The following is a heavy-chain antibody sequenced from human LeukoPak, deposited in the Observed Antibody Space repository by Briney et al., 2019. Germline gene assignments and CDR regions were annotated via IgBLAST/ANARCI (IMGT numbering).Heavy chain of an antibody. V-gene: IGHV3-13*01. Sequence: GGSLRLSCAASGFTFSSYDMHWVRQATGKGLEWVSAIGTAGDTYYPGSVKGRFTISRENAKNSLYLQMNSLRAGDTAVYYCARSLIAAAGYYYYGMDVWGQGTTVTISS. CDR2: IGTAGDT. D-gene: IGHD6-13*01. CDR1: GFTFSSYD. J-gene: IGHJ6*02. CDR3: ARSLIAAAGYYYYGMDV.